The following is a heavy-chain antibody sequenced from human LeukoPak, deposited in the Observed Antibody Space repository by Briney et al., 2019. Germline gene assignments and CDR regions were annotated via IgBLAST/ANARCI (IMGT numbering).Heavy chain of an antibody. CDR1: GGSVSSYY. D-gene: IGHD5-24*01. CDR2: IYYSGST. Sequence: SETLSLTCTVSGGSVSSYYWSWIRQPPGKGLEWIGHIYYSGSTNYNPSLKSRVTISVDTSKNQFSLKLSSVTAADTAVYYCAREKEDGYTDYWGQGTLVTVSS. CDR3: AREKEDGYTDY. J-gene: IGHJ4*02. V-gene: IGHV4-59*02.